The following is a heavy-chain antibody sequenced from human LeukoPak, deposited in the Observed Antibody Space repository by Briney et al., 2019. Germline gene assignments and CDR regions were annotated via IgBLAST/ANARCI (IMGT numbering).Heavy chain of an antibody. J-gene: IGHJ6*03. CDR1: GFTFSSYG. D-gene: IGHD6-6*01. V-gene: IGHV3-30*02. CDR2: IRYDGSNK. Sequence: PGGSLRLSCAASGFTFSSYGMHWVRQAPGKGLEGVAFIRYDGSNKYYADSVKGRFTISIDNSKNTLYLQMNSLRAEDTAVYYCAINAQLGGFYYMDVWGKGTTVTVSS. CDR3: AINAQLGGFYYMDV.